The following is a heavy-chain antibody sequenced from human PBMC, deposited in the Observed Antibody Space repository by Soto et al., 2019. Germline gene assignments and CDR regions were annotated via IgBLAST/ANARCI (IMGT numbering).Heavy chain of an antibody. CDR3: AKAGTDFSRPTPPGFAP. CDR1: GFTFVSYA. J-gene: IGHJ5*02. V-gene: IGHV3-23*01. CDR2: ISGSGGST. Sequence: RLPCAVAGFTFVSYAMSWVLKAPRKGLEWVSAISGSGGSTYYADSVKGRFTISRDNSKNTLYLQMNSLRAEDTAVYYFAKAGTDFSRPTPPGFAPWAQGPLVPVSS. D-gene: IGHD3-3*01.